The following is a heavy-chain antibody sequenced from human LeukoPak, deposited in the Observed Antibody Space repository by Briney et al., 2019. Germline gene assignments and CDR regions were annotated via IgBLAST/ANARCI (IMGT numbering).Heavy chain of an antibody. D-gene: IGHD6-13*01. V-gene: IGHV4-59*08. Sequence: PSETLSLTCTVSGGSISSYYWSWIRQPPGKGLEWIGYIYYSGSTNYNPSLKSRVTISVDTSKNQFSLKLSSVTAADTAVYYCAKTGYSSSWYRRDAFDIWGQGTMVTVSS. J-gene: IGHJ3*02. CDR1: GGSISSYY. CDR3: AKTGYSSSWYRRDAFDI. CDR2: IYYSGST.